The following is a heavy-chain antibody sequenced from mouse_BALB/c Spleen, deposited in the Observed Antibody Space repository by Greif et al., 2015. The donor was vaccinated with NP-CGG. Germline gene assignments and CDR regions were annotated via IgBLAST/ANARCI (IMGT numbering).Heavy chain of an antibody. V-gene: IGHV1S137*01. CDR3: ARNYDYHTLFAY. Sequence: VKLQESGAELVRPGVSVKISCKGSGYTFTDYAMHWVKQSHAKGLEWIGVISTYYGDASYNQKFKGKATMTVDKSSSTAYMELARLTSEDSAIYYCARNYDYHTLFAYWGQGTLVTVSA. D-gene: IGHD2-4*01. CDR1: GYTFTDYA. J-gene: IGHJ3*01. CDR2: ISTYYGDA.